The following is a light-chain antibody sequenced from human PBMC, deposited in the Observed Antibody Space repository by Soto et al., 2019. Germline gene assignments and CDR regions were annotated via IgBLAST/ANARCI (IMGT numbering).Light chain of an antibody. V-gene: IGKV3-20*01. CDR1: QSVSSNY. CDR3: YQYGSSPHT. J-gene: IGKJ5*01. Sequence: EIVLTQSPGTLSLSPGERASLSCRASQSVSSNYLAWFQQIPGQAPRLLISVASSRATGIPNRFSGSGSGTDFTLTISRLEPEDFAVYYCYQYGSSPHTFGQGTRLEIK. CDR2: VAS.